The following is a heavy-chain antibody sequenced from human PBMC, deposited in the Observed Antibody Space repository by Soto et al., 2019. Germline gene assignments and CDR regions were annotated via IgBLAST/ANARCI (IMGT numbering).Heavy chain of an antibody. CDR2: IRGSGDST. D-gene: IGHD1-7*01. V-gene: IGHV3-23*01. Sequence: GGSLRLSCAASGFTFRNYAMSWVRQAPGKGLDWVSAIRGSGDSTYFAGSVKGRFSISRDDSKNTLFLQMNSLRAEDTAIYYCAKEGPMLTETTSSLYYFDYWGQGTLVTVSS. J-gene: IGHJ4*02. CDR1: GFTFRNYA. CDR3: AKEGPMLTETTSSLYYFDY.